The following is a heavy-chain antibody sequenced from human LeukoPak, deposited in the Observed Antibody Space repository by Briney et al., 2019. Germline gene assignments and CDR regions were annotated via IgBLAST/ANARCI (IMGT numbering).Heavy chain of an antibody. V-gene: IGHV3-53*01. Sequence: GGSLRLSCAASGFXISSNYINWVRQAPGKGLEWVSVIYSGGTTYYADSVKGRFTISRDNSKNTLYLQMNSLRGEDTAVYYCATKRGYNYGLDYWGQGTLVTVSS. D-gene: IGHD5-18*01. CDR1: GFXISSNY. J-gene: IGHJ4*02. CDR2: IYSGGTT. CDR3: ATKRGYNYGLDY.